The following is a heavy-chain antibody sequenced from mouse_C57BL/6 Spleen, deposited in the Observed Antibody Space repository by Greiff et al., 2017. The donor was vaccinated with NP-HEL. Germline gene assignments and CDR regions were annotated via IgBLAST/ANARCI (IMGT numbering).Heavy chain of an antibody. Sequence: DVHLVESGGGLVKPGGSLKLSCAASGFTFSDYGMHWVRQAPEKGLEWVAYISSGSSTIYYADTVKGRFTISRDNAKNTLFLQMTSLRSEDTAMYYCARRSTPAPFDYWGQGTTLTVSS. CDR2: ISSGSSTI. D-gene: IGHD2-1*01. J-gene: IGHJ2*01. CDR3: ARRSTPAPFDY. V-gene: IGHV5-17*01. CDR1: GFTFSDYG.